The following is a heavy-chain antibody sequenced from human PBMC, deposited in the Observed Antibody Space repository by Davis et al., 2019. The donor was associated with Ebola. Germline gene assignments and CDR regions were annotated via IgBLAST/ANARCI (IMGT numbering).Heavy chain of an antibody. V-gene: IGHV1-46*01. J-gene: IGHJ4*02. D-gene: IGHD6-13*01. CDR3: ALEPESHGSSWFPFFDY. CDR1: GYTFTSYY. Sequence: ASVKVSCKASGYTFTSYYMHWVRQAPGQGLEWMGIINPSGGSTSYAQKFQGRVTMTRDTSTSTVYMELSSLRSEDTAVYYCALEPESHGSSWFPFFDYWGQGTLVTVSS. CDR2: INPSGGST.